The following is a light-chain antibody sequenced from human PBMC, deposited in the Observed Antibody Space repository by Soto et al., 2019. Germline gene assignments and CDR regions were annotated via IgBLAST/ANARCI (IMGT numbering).Light chain of an antibody. J-gene: IGLJ2*01. CDR1: GSDVGGYNY. Sequence: QSALTQPASVSGSPGQSITISCTGTGSDVGGYNYVSWYQHHPGKAPKLMIYDVSNRPSGVSNRFSGSKSGNTASLTISGLQAEDEADYYCSSYTSSSRVFGGGTKLTVL. V-gene: IGLV2-14*03. CDR3: SSYTSSSRV. CDR2: DVS.